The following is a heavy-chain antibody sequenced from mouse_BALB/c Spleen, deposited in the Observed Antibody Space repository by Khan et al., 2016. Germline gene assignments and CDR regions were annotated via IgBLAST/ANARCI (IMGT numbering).Heavy chain of an antibody. D-gene: IGHD2-13*01. J-gene: IGHJ3*01. V-gene: IGHV1-9*01. CDR1: GYSFSRYW. CDR3: ARCDY. CDR2: ILPGTDST. Sequence: QVQLQQSGAELVKPGASVKISCKASGYSFSRYWMEWIKERPGHSLEWIGQILPGTDSTIYNDKFKGKAAFTAESSSSTAYIQLTRLPSEDSTVYYRARCDYWGQGTLVTVSA.